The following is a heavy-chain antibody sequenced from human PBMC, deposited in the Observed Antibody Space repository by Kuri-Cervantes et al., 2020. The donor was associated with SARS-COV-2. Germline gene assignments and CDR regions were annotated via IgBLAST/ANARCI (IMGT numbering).Heavy chain of an antibody. CDR3: ARGTSGRDDFWSGYYVGYYYYYGMDV. D-gene: IGHD3-3*01. Sequence: LRLSCTVSGGSISSGGYYWSWIRQHPGKGLEWIGYIYYSGSTYYNPSLKSRVTITVDTSKNQFSLKLSSVTAADTAVYHCARGTSGRDDFWSGYYVGYYYYYGMDVWGQGTTVTVSS. CDR1: GGSISSGGYY. CDR2: IYYSGST. J-gene: IGHJ6*02. V-gene: IGHV4-31*03.